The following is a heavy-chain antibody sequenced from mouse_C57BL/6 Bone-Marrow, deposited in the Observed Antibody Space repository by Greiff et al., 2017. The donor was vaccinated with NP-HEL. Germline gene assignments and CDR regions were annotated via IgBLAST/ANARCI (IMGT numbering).Heavy chain of an antibody. J-gene: IGHJ2*01. D-gene: IGHD4-1*01. Sequence: QVQLQQSGPELVKPGASVKISCKASGYSFTSYYIHWVKQRPGQGLEWIGWIYPGSGNTTYNEKFKGKATLTADTSSSTAYMQLSSLTSEDSAVYYCARKLGGDFDYWGQGTTLTVSS. CDR2: IYPGSGNT. CDR1: GYSFTSYY. CDR3: ARKLGGDFDY. V-gene: IGHV1-66*01.